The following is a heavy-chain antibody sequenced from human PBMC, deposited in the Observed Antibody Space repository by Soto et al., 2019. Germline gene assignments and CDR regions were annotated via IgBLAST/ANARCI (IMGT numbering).Heavy chain of an antibody. CDR3: AKVLSSGSYSGALEY. CDR1: GFTFSSYA. V-gene: IGHV3-23*01. D-gene: IGHD1-26*01. CDR2: ISASGGST. Sequence: SGGSLRLSCAASGFTFSSYAMNWVRQAPGKGLEWVSAISASGGSTYADSVKGRFTISRDNSKNTLYLQMNSLRVEDTAVYYCAKVLSSGSYSGALEYWGQGALVTVSS. J-gene: IGHJ4*02.